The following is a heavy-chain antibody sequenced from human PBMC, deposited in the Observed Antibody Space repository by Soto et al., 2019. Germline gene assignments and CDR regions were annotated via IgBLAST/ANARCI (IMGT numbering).Heavy chain of an antibody. CDR1: GDSIISSGYY. CDR3: ARRNGRLTPNIH. J-gene: IGHJ4*02. Sequence: SETLSLTCTVSGDSIISSGYYWGWIRQPAGKGLEWIGSIYYSGNNYQNQSLKRQLTMSVDTSRNQFTLRLTSVTAADTTDYYCARRNGRLTPNIHWGQGTLVTVSS. CDR2: IYYSGNN. D-gene: IGHD7-27*01. V-gene: IGHV4-39*01.